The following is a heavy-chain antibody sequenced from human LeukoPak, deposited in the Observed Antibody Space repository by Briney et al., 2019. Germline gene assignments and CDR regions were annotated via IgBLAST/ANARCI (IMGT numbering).Heavy chain of an antibody. CDR3: ARAHYVDAFDI. Sequence: PSQTLSLTCAVSGGSISSGGYSWSWIRQPPGKGLEWIGYIYHSGSTYYNPSLKSRVTISVDRSKNQFSLKLSSVTAADTAVYYCARAHYVDAFDIWGQGTMVTVSS. D-gene: IGHD4-17*01. CDR2: IYHSGST. V-gene: IGHV4-30-2*01. J-gene: IGHJ3*02. CDR1: GGSISSGGYS.